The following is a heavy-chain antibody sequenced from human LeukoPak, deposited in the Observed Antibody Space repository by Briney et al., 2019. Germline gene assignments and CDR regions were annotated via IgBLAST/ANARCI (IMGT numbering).Heavy chain of an antibody. J-gene: IGHJ4*02. D-gene: IGHD6-19*01. V-gene: IGHV1-18*01. CDR2: ISTYNGDT. CDR3: AREPSNTSGWYIYFDY. CDR1: GYIFKNYA. Sequence: ASVKVSCKASGYIFKNYAISWVRQAPGQGLEWMGWISTYNGDTNYAQKFQGRVTITKDTSASTAYMELRSLRSDDTAVYYCAREPSNTSGWYIYFDYWGQGALVTVSS.